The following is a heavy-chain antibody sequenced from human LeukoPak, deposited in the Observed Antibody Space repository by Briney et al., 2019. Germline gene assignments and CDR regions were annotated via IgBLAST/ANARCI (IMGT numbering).Heavy chain of an antibody. CDR3: ARWLVLRYFDWTQTTPRLGLGFDY. Sequence: PSETLSLTCTVYGGSFSGYYWSWIRQPPGKGLEWIGEINHSGSTNYNPSLKSRVTISVDTSKNQFSLKLSSVTAADTAVYYCARWLVLRYFDWTQTTPRLGLGFDYWGQGTLVTVSS. D-gene: IGHD3-9*01. CDR2: INHSGST. CDR1: GGSFSGYY. J-gene: IGHJ4*02. V-gene: IGHV4-34*01.